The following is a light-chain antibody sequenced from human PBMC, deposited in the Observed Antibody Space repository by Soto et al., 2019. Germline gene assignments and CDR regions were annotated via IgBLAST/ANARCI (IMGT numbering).Light chain of an antibody. CDR1: QSISTW. Sequence: DIQMTQSPSTLSASVGDRVTITCRASQSISTWLAWYQQKPGKAPNLLIYDAYNLESGVPSRFSSSGSATEFTLTISSLRHDDFATYYCQQYDGFSMYPFGQGTKLEIK. J-gene: IGKJ2*01. CDR2: DAY. V-gene: IGKV1-5*01. CDR3: QQYDGFSMYP.